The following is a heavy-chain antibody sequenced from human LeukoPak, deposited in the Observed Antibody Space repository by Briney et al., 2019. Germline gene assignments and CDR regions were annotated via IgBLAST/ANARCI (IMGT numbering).Heavy chain of an antibody. CDR3: ARDGDDYYYYMDV. Sequence: GGSLRLSCAASKFTFSTFSMSWVRQAPGKGLEWVSSISGSGGYTYYADSVKGRFTISRDNSKNTLFLQMNSLRAEDTAVYYCARDGDDYYYYMDVWGKGTTVTVSS. V-gene: IGHV3-23*01. D-gene: IGHD5-24*01. J-gene: IGHJ6*03. CDR2: ISGSGGYT. CDR1: KFTFSTFS.